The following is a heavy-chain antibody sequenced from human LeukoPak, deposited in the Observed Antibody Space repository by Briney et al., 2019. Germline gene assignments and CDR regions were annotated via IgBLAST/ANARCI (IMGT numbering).Heavy chain of an antibody. D-gene: IGHD6-13*01. V-gene: IGHV1-2*02. CDR3: ARVVAAAGRNNWFDP. CDR2: INPNSGGT. CDR1: GYTFTGCY. Sequence: ASVKVSCKASGYTFTGCYMHWVRQAPGQGLEWMRWINPNSGGTNYAQNFQGRVTMTRDTSISTAYMQLSRLRSADTAVYYCARVVAAAGRNNWFDPWGQGTLVTVSS. J-gene: IGHJ5*02.